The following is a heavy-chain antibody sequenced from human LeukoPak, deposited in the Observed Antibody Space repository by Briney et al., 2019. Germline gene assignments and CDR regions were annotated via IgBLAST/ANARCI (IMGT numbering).Heavy chain of an antibody. J-gene: IGHJ6*03. V-gene: IGHV4-59*01. Sequence: SETLSLTCTVSGVSISSYYWSWIRQAPGKGLEWVGFIYYSGSTNYNASPKSRVSISVETSTNQFSLKLSSVTAADTAVYYCATNMDVWGKGTRVTVSS. CDR1: GVSISSYY. CDR3: ATNMDV. CDR2: IYYSGST.